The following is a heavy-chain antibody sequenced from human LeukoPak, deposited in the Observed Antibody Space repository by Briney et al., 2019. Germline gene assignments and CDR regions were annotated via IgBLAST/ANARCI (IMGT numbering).Heavy chain of an antibody. D-gene: IGHD2-15*01. J-gene: IGHJ4*02. CDR1: GGSSSGYY. V-gene: IGHV4-34*01. Sequence: SETLSLTCAVYGGSSSGYYWSWIRQPPGKGLEWIGEINHSGSTNYNPSLKSRVTISVDTSKNQFSLKLSSVTAADTAVYYCAMAYCSGGSCMYNYWGQGTLVTVSS. CDR3: AMAYCSGGSCMYNY. CDR2: INHSGST.